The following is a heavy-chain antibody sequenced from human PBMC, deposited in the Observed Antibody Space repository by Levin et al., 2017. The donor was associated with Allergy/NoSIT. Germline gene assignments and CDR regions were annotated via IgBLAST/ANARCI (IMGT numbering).Heavy chain of an antibody. CDR1: GFTFSSYA. J-gene: IGHJ1*01. CDR3: VRVGGGGYFQH. CDR2: ISYDGSNK. Sequence: QTSETLSLTCAASGFTFSSYAMHWVRQAPGKGLEWVAVISYDGSNKYYADSVKGRFTISRDNSKNTLYLQMNSLRAEDTAVYYCVRVGGGGYFQHWGQGTLVTVSS. D-gene: IGHD1-26*01. V-gene: IGHV3-30-3*01.